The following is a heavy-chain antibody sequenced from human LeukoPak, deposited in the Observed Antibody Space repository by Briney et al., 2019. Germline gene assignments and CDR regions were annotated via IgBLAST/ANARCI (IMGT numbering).Heavy chain of an antibody. CDR1: GFSFSNHW. V-gene: IGHV3-7*03. J-gene: IGHJ4*02. CDR2: IKPDGTEK. CDR3: VRDDRGIAVGSRDH. Sequence: GGSLRLSCAASGFSFSNHWMIWVRQAPGKGLEWVATIKPDGTEKRYVDSVKGRFTISRDNGKNSLYLQMSSLRAEDAAVYYCVRDDRGIAVGSRDHGAQGTLVTVSS. D-gene: IGHD6-19*01.